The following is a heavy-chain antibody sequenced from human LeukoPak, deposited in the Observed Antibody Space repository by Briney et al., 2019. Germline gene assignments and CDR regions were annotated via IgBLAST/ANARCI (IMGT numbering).Heavy chain of an antibody. CDR3: ARAPPGIGYYFDN. D-gene: IGHD1-14*01. CDR1: GGSISNYY. Sequence: SETLSLTCTVSGGSISNYYWSWIRQPPGKELEWIGDISYSGSNTYKPSLISRATISVDTSKTQFSLKLNSVTAADTAVYYCARAPPGIGYYFDNWGQGTLVTVSS. V-gene: IGHV4-59*01. CDR2: ISYSGSN. J-gene: IGHJ4*02.